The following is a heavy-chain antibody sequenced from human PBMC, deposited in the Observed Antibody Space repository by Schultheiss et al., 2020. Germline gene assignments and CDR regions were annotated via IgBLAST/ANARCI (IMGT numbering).Heavy chain of an antibody. Sequence: GGSLRLSCAASGFTFSSYWMSWVRQAPGKGLEWVANIKQDGSEKYYVDSVKGRFTISRDNAKNSLYLQMNSLRAEDTAVYYCARSGVGKRYYDSSGYYFVWGQGTLVTVSS. CDR3: ARSGVGKRYYDSSGYYFV. V-gene: IGHV3-7*01. D-gene: IGHD3-22*01. CDR1: GFTFSSYW. CDR2: IKQDGSEK. J-gene: IGHJ4*02.